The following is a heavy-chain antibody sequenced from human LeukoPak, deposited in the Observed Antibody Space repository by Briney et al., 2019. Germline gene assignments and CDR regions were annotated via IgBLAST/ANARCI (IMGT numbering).Heavy chain of an antibody. Sequence: GSLRLSCAASGSTFSSYAMSWVRQAPGKGLEWVSATSGPGGSRDYADSVKGRFTISRDNSKNTLYLQMNSLRAEDTAIYYCAKKVGLVSAPLYYFDLWGQGTLVTASS. CDR1: GSTFSSYA. CDR3: AKKVGLVSAPLYYFDL. D-gene: IGHD6-6*01. J-gene: IGHJ4*02. CDR2: TSGPGGSR. V-gene: IGHV3-23*01.